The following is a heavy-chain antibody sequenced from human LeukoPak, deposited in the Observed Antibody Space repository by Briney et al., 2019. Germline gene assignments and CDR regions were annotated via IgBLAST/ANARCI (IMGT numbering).Heavy chain of an antibody. J-gene: IGHJ1*01. CDR3: ARGPYVSSGYYLEARDGIFQH. V-gene: IGHV1-2*02. Sequence: ASVKVSCKASGYTFTGYYMHWVRQAPGQGLEWMGWINPNSGGTNYAQKFQGRVTMTRDTSISTVYMELSSLRSEDTAVYYCARGPYVSSGYYLEARDGIFQHWGQGTLVTVSS. CDR1: GYTFTGYY. CDR2: INPNSGGT. D-gene: IGHD3-22*01.